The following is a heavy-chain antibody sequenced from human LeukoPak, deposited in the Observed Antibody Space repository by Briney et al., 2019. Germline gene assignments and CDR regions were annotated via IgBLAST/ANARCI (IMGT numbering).Heavy chain of an antibody. CDR3: ARETQCSSSWY. CDR2: IYYSGTT. V-gene: IGHV4-39*01. Sequence: SETLSLTCTVSGGSISNSYYYWGWTRQPPGEALEWIGSIYYSGTTYYKPSLKSRVTISVDTSKNQFSLRLSSVTAADTAVYYCARETQCSSSWYWGRGTLVIVSS. J-gene: IGHJ4*02. D-gene: IGHD6-13*01. CDR1: GGSISNSYYY.